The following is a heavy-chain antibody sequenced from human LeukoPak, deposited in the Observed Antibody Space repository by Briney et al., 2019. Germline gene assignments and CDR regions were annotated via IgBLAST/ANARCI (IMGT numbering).Heavy chain of an antibody. CDR1: SGSISSYY. CDR2: IYTSGST. J-gene: IGHJ4*02. D-gene: IGHD6-6*01. V-gene: IGHV4-4*07. CDR3: ARVGYGSSSNFDY. Sequence: SETLSLTCTVSSGSISSYYWSWIRQPAGKGLEWIGRIYTSGSTNYNPSLKSRVTISVDTSKNQFSLHVNSVTPEDTAVYYCARVGYGSSSNFDYWGQGTLVTVSS.